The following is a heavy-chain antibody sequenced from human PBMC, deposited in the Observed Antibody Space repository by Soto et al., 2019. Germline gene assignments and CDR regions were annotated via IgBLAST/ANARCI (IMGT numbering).Heavy chain of an antibody. D-gene: IGHD3-22*01. CDR3: VKDNGGYYDSSGNFEY. CDR2: ISWNSGSL. J-gene: IGHJ4*02. V-gene: IGHV3-9*01. CDR1: GFRFDDYA. Sequence: LRLSCAASGFRFDDYAMHWVRQVPGKGLEWVSGISWNSGSLGYGDSVKGRFTISRDNAKNSLYLQMNGLRPEDTAFYYCVKDNGGYYDSSGNFEYWGQGTLVTVSS.